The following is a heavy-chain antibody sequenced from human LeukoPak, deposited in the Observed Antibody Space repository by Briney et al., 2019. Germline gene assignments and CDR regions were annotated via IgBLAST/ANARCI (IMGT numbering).Heavy chain of an antibody. CDR3: ATDRTVTTVSIAFDI. CDR1: GYTLTELS. CDR2: FDPEDGET. D-gene: IGHD4-17*01. V-gene: IGHV1-24*01. J-gene: IGHJ3*02. Sequence: ASVKISCKVSGYTLTELSMHWVRQAPGKGLEWMGGFDPEDGETIYAQKFQGRVTMAEDTSTDTAYMELSSLRSEDTAVYYCATDRTVTTVSIAFDIWGQGTMVTVSS.